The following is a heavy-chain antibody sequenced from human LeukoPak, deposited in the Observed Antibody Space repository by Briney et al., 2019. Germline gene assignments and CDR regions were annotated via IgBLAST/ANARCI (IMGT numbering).Heavy chain of an antibody. CDR3: ARDPHAGIFDS. CDR2: ISSIDSTT. V-gene: IGHV3-48*02. CDR1: GFTFSGFH. J-gene: IGHJ4*02. Sequence: PGGSLRLSCSTSGFTFSGFHMNWLRQAPRMGLENVAWISSIDSTTYYAYSVVGRFTISRDNDKDLLYLQMDSLREYDTAVYYCARDPHAGIFDSWGQGTLVTVSS.